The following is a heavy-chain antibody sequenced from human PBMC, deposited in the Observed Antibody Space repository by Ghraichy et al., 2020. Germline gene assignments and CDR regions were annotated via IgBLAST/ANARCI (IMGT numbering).Heavy chain of an antibody. CDR1: GYTFTSYG. J-gene: IGHJ5*02. CDR2: ISAYNGNT. CDR3: GGALDYGGNLPVDP. D-gene: IGHD4-23*01. V-gene: IGHV1-18*01. Sequence: ASVKVSCKASGYTFTSYGISWVRQAPGQGLEWMGWISAYNGNTNYAQKLQGRVTMTTDTSTSTAYMELRSLRSDDTAVYYCGGALDYGGNLPVDPWGQGTLVTVSS.